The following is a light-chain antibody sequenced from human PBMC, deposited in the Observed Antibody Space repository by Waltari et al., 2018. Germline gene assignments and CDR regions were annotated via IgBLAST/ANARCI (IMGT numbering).Light chain of an antibody. Sequence: EIVMTQSPATLSVSPGERASLSCRASQSVSSNLAWYQQKPGQAPGLLIYGASTRATGIPARLSGSGSGTEFTLTISSLQSEDVAVYYCQQYNNWPPLTFGGGTKVEIK. CDR2: GAS. CDR3: QQYNNWPPLT. CDR1: QSVSSN. V-gene: IGKV3-15*01. J-gene: IGKJ4*01.